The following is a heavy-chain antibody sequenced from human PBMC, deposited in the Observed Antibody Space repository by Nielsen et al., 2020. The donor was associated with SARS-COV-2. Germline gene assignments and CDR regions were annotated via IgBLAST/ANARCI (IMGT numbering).Heavy chain of an antibody. Sequence: GGSLRLSCAASGFTFSSYGMHWVRQAPGKGLEWVAVIWYDGSNKYYADSVKGRFTISRDNSKNTLYLQMNSLRAEDTAVYYCAKDGGAAAGPWYWGQGTLVTVSS. D-gene: IGHD6-13*01. J-gene: IGHJ4*02. CDR1: GFTFSSYG. CDR2: IWYDGSNK. V-gene: IGHV3-33*06. CDR3: AKDGGAAAGPWY.